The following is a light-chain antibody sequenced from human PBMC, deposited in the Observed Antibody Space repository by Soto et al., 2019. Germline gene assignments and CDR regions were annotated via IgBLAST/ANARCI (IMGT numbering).Light chain of an antibody. CDR1: QSISSIY. V-gene: IGKV3-20*01. Sequence: DIVLTQSPGTLSLSPGERATLSCRTSQSISSIYLAWYQQKPGQAPRLLIYGASDRAAGIPDRFSGSGSGTDFTLTISELEPEDFAVYYCQQYTNSLYTFGQGTQLEIK. CDR2: GAS. CDR3: QQYTNSLYT. J-gene: IGKJ2*01.